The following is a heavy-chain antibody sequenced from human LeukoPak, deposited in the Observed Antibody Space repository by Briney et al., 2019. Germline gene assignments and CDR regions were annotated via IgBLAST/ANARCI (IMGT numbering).Heavy chain of an antibody. CDR3: AKSHSYGFDY. V-gene: IGHV3-7*01. D-gene: IGHD5-18*01. CDR1: GFTFSSYW. Sequence: PGGSLRLSCAASGFTFSSYWMSWVRQAPGKGLEWVANIKQGGSDKYYVDSVKGRFTISRDNAKNSLYLQMSSLRAEDTAVYYCAKSHSYGFDYWGQGTLVTVSS. CDR2: IKQGGSDK. J-gene: IGHJ4*02.